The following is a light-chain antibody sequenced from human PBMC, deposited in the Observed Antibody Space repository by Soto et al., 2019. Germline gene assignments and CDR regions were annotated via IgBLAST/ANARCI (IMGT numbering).Light chain of an antibody. J-gene: IGLJ3*02. CDR1: SSDVGAYKY. CDR3: TSYVGSNIWV. Sequence: QSALTQPPSASGSPGQSVTIPGTGTSSDVGAYKYVSWYQQYPGKAPKLRIYEVSKRPSGVPDRFSGSKSGNTASLTVSGLQAEDEADYYCTSYVGSNIWVFGGGTKLTVL. CDR2: EVS. V-gene: IGLV2-8*01.